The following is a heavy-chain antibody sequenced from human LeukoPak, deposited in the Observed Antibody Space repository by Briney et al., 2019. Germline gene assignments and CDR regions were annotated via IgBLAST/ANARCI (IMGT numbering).Heavy chain of an antibody. V-gene: IGHV3-30*02. D-gene: IGHD3-10*01. CDR3: AKDLMRDRWFGES. Sequence: PGGSLRLSCAASGFTFTYYGFHWVRQAPGKGLEWVAFIRFEGNEKFYADSVKGRFTISRDNSKNTLYLEMNSLRAEDTAVYYCAKDLMRDRWFGESWGQGTLVTVSS. J-gene: IGHJ5*02. CDR1: GFTFTYYG. CDR2: IRFEGNEK.